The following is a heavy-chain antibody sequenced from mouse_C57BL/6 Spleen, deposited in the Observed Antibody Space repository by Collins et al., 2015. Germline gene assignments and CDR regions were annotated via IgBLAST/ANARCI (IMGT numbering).Heavy chain of an antibody. V-gene: IGHV1-59*01. CDR2: IDPSDSYT. D-gene: IGHD1-1*01. CDR3: ATIYYYGSSYVGWYFDV. Sequence: QVQLQQPGAELVRPGTSVKLSCKASGYTFTSYWMHWVKQRPGQGLEWIGVIDPSDSYTNYNQKFKGKATLTVDTSSSTAYMQLSSLTSEDSAVYYCATIYYYGSSYVGWYFDVWGTGTTVTVSS. CDR1: GYTFTSYW. J-gene: IGHJ1*03.